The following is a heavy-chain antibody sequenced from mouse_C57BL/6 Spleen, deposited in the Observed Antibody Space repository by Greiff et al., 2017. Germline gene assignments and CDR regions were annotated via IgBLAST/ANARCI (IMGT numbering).Heavy chain of an antibody. V-gene: IGHV1-4*01. CDR3: SRGHYYRSSTHLYFDV. CDR2: INPSSGYT. D-gene: IGHD1-1*01. CDR1: GYTFTSYT. J-gene: IGHJ1*03. Sequence: VQLQQSGAELARPGASVKMSCKASGYTFTSYTMHWVKQRPGQGLEWIGYINPSSGYTKYNQKFKSKATLTVDKSSSTAYMQLSSLTSEDSAVYFCSRGHYYRSSTHLYFDVWCKVTPATISS.